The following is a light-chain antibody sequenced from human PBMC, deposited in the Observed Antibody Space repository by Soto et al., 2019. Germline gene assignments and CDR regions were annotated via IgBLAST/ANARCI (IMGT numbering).Light chain of an antibody. CDR1: SSDVGGYKY. V-gene: IGLV2-11*01. CDR2: EVS. J-gene: IGLJ1*01. Sequence: QSALTQPASVSGSPGQSITISCTGTSSDVGGYKYVSWYQQHPDKAPKLIIFEVSNRPSGVPDRFSGSKSGNTASLTISGLQAEDEGEYFCCSYGGSYTPYVFGTGTKLTVL. CDR3: CSYGGSYTPYV.